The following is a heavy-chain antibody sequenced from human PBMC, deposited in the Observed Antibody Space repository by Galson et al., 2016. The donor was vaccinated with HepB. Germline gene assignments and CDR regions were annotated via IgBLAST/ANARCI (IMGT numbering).Heavy chain of an antibody. V-gene: IGHV5-51*01. CDR3: ARFAQLVLFDY. Sequence: QSGAEVKKPGESLKISCKGSGYTFSDYWIAWVRQMPGKGLEWMGIIFPSDSKTRYSPSFQGQVTISADKSINTAYLEWSTLKASDTAIYYCARFAQLVLFDYCGQGSLVTVSS. J-gene: IGHJ4*02. D-gene: IGHD6-13*01. CDR2: IFPSDSKT. CDR1: GYTFSDYW.